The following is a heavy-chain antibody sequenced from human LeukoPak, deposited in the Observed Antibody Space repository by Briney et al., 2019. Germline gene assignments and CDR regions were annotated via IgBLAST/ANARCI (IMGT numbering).Heavy chain of an antibody. D-gene: IGHD1-7*01. CDR2: IPATGGRT. Sequence: PGGSLRLSCAASGITFSTYAMTWVCQAPGKGLEWVATIPATGGRTYYADSVKGRFTVSRDNSKNTLYLQMSSLRAEDTAVYYCAKDERNWNYNLASQTYDWGQGTLVTVSS. J-gene: IGHJ4*02. CDR3: AKDERNWNYNLASQTYD. V-gene: IGHV3-23*01. CDR1: GITFSTYA.